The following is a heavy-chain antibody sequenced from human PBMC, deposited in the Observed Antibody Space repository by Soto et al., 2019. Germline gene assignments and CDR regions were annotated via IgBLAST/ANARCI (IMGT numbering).Heavy chain of an antibody. Sequence: PSETLSLTCTVSCGSISSYYWSWIRQPPGKGLEWIGYIYYSGITNYNPSLKSRVTISVDTSKNQFSLKLSSVTAADTAVYYCARYKSNYYYGMVVWGQGTTVTVSS. V-gene: IGHV4-59*01. J-gene: IGHJ6*02. D-gene: IGHD1-20*01. CDR2: IYYSGIT. CDR3: ARYKSNYYYGMVV. CDR1: CGSISSYY.